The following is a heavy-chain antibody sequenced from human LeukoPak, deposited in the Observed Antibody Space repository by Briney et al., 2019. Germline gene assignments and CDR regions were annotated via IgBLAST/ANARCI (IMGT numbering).Heavy chain of an antibody. CDR3: ARGSKGSSPYWYFDL. Sequence: SQTLSLTCAISGDSVSSNSATWNWIRQSPSRGLEWLGRTYYRSKWYNDYSASVKSRITINPDASKNQLSLHLNSVTAEDTAVYYCARGSKGSSPYWYFDLWGRGTLVTVSS. V-gene: IGHV6-1*01. CDR1: GDSVSSNSAT. CDR2: TYYRSKWYN. D-gene: IGHD6-13*01. J-gene: IGHJ2*01.